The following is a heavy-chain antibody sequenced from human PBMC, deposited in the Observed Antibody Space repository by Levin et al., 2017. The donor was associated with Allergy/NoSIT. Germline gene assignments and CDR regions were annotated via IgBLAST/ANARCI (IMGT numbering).Heavy chain of an antibody. V-gene: IGHV4-4*07. CDR2: IYTSGST. J-gene: IGHJ2*01. CDR1: GGSISSYY. CDR3: ARDLYYDFWSGLHWYFDL. D-gene: IGHD3-3*01. Sequence: PSETLSLTCTVSGGSISSYYWSWIRQPAGKGLEWIGRIYTSGSTNYNPSLKSRVTMSVDTSKNQFSLKLSSVTAADTAVYYCARDLYYDFWSGLHWYFDLWGRGTLVTVSS.